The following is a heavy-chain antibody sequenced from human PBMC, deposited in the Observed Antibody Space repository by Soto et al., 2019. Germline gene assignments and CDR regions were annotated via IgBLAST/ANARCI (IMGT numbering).Heavy chain of an antibody. Sequence: RLSCAASGFTFSSYGMHWVRQAPGKGLEWVAVIWYDGSIKYYADSVMGRFSSFRDNSKNTLYLQMNCLRAEDTAVYYCARVKHNEFYYYYYMDVWGKGTTVTVSS. CDR2: IWYDGSIK. D-gene: IGHD1-1*01. J-gene: IGHJ6*03. CDR1: GFTFSSYG. V-gene: IGHV3-33*01. CDR3: ARVKHNEFYYYYYMDV.